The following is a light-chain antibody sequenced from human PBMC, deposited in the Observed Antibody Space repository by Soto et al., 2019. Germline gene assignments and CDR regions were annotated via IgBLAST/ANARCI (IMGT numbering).Light chain of an antibody. CDR3: SSYTSSSTLV. J-gene: IGLJ3*02. Sequence: QSVLTQPASVSGSPGQSITISCTGTSSDVGGYNYVSWYQQHPGKAPKLMIYEVSNRPSGVSNRSSGSKSGNTASLTISGLHAEDEADYYCSSYTSSSTLVFGGGTKLTVL. CDR1: SSDVGGYNY. CDR2: EVS. V-gene: IGLV2-14*01.